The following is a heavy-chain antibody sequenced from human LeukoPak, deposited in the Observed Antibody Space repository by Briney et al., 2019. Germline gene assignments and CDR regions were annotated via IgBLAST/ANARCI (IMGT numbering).Heavy chain of an antibody. V-gene: IGHV4-59*11. CDR2: IYYSGST. CDR1: GGSISSHY. D-gene: IGHD2-2*01. CDR3: ARSRPFYCSSTSCSSTVGWFDP. Sequence: PSETLSLTCTVSGGSISSHYWSWIRQPPGKGLEWIGYIYYSGSTNYNPSLKSRVTISVDTSKNQFSLKLSSVTAADTAVYYCARSRPFYCSSTSCSSTVGWFDPWGQGTLVTVSS. J-gene: IGHJ5*02.